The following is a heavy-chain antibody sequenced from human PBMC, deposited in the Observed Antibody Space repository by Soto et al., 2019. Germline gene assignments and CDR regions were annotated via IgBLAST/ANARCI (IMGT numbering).Heavy chain of an antibody. CDR1: GFTVSSNY. D-gene: IGHD1-26*01. V-gene: IGHV3-66*02. Sequence: GGSLRLSCAASGFTVSSNYMSWVRQAPGKGLEWVSVIYSGGSTYYADSVKGRFTISRDNSKNTLYLQMNSLRADDSAVYYCARGRLVVGSTTAYHGMDVWGQGTTVTVSS. J-gene: IGHJ6*02. CDR2: IYSGGST. CDR3: ARGRLVVGSTTAYHGMDV.